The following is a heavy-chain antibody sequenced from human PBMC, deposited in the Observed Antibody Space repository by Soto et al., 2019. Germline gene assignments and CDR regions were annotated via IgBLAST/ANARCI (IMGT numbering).Heavy chain of an antibody. J-gene: IGHJ6*02. Sequence: SETLSLTCTVSGGSISSGGYYWSWIRQHPGKGLEWIGYIYYSGSTYYNPSLKSRVTISVDTSKNQFSLKLSSVTAADTAVYYCAREGAVEANIVVVPAPGSYGMDVWGQGTTVTVSS. CDR2: IYYSGST. V-gene: IGHV4-31*03. CDR1: GGSISSGGYY. D-gene: IGHD2-2*01. CDR3: AREGAVEANIVVVPAPGSYGMDV.